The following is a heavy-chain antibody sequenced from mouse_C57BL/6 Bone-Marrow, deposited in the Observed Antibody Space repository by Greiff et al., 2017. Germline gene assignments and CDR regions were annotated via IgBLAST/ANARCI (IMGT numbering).Heavy chain of an antibody. Sequence: VQLQQSGPELVKPGASVKISCKASGYSFTSYYIHWVKQRPGQGLEWIGWIYPGSGNTKYNEKFKGKATLTADTSSSTAYMQLSSLTSEDSAVYYCAREGGLRAWFAYWGQGTLVTVSA. CDR2: IYPGSGNT. CDR1: GYSFTSYY. J-gene: IGHJ3*01. D-gene: IGHD2-4*01. V-gene: IGHV1-66*01. CDR3: AREGGLRAWFAY.